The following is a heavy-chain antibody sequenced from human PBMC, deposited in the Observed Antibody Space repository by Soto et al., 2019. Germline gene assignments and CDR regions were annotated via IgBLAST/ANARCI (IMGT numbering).Heavy chain of an antibody. CDR1: GYSFSNYW. D-gene: IGHD3-16*01. CDR2: IFPGDSV. V-gene: IGHV5-51*01. CDR3: ARHGNPLRGAEPIDY. Sequence: PGESLKISCKVSGYSFSNYWIGWVRQKPGKGLEWMGFIFPGDSVSYSPSFQGQVTISGDESISTAYLQWSSLKASDTAMYYCARHGNPLRGAEPIDYWGQGTLVTVSS. J-gene: IGHJ4*02.